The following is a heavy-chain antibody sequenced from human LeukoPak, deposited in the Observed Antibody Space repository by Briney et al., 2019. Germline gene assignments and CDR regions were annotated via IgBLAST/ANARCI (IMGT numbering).Heavy chain of an antibody. CDR3: ARYCSGGSCYSFGFDY. CDR2: IYTSGST. V-gene: IGHV4-4*07. D-gene: IGHD2-15*01. J-gene: IGHJ4*02. Sequence: SETLSLTCTVSGGSISSYYWSWIRQPAGKGLERIGRIYTSGSTNYNPSLKSRVTMSVDTSKNQFSLKLSSVTAADTAVYYCARYCSGGSCYSFGFDYWGQGTLVTVSS. CDR1: GGSISSYY.